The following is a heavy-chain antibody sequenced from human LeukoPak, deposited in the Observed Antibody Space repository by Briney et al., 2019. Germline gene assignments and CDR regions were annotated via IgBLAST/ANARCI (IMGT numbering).Heavy chain of an antibody. Sequence: ASVNVSCKASGYTLTSYGFSWVRRAPRHGLELMAWISAHNFHTNYAQKFQGRVTMTTDTSTSTAYMELRSLRYDDTAVYYCARDRGYCSGGSCYRKWFDPWGQGTLVTVSS. CDR3: ARDRGYCSGGSCYRKWFDP. CDR1: GYTLTSYG. J-gene: IGHJ5*02. CDR2: ISAHNFHT. D-gene: IGHD2-15*01. V-gene: IGHV1-18*01.